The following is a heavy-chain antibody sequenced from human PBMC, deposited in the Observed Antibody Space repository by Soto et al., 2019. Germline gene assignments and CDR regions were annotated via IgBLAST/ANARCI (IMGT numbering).Heavy chain of an antibody. Sequence: EVQLLESGGDLVQPGGSLRLSCAASGFTFSNYAMSWVRQAPGKGLEWVSGISGSGGSTYYADSVKGRFTISRDNSKNTLYLQMNSLRAQDTAVYYCAKWTGTVVVPTAMSWGQGTLVTVSS. J-gene: IGHJ5*02. CDR3: AKWTGTVVVPTAMS. CDR1: GFTFSNYA. CDR2: ISGSGGST. V-gene: IGHV3-23*01. D-gene: IGHD2-2*01.